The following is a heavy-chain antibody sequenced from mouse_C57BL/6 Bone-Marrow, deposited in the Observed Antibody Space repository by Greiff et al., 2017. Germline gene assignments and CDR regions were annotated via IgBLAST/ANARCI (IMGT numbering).Heavy chain of an antibody. CDR2: INPSSGYT. Sequence: QVQLQQSGAELAKPGASVKLSCKASGYTFTSYWMHWVKQRPGQGLEWIGYINPSSGYTKYNQKFKDKATLTADKSSSTAYMQLSGLTYEDSAVYYCATYYSNYEAMDYWGQGTSVTVSS. J-gene: IGHJ4*01. V-gene: IGHV1-7*01. D-gene: IGHD2-5*01. CDR3: ATYYSNYEAMDY. CDR1: GYTFTSYW.